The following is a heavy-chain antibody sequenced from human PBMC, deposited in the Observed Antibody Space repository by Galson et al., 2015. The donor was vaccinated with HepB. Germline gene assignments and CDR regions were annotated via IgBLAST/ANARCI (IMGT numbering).Heavy chain of an antibody. CDR1: GDSVSSNSAA. CDR3: ARDLTWFGELLSYFDY. J-gene: IGHJ4*02. V-gene: IGHV6-1*01. CDR2: TYYRSKWYN. D-gene: IGHD3-10*01. Sequence: AISGDSVSSNSAAWNWIRQSPSRGLEWLGRTYYRSKWYNDYAVSVKSRITINPDTSKNQFSLQLNSVTPEDTAVYYCARDLTWFGELLSYFDYWGQGTLVTVSS.